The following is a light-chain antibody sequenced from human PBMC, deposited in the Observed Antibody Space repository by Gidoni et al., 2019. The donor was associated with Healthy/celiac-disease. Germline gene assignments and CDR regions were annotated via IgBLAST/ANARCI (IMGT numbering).Light chain of an antibody. CDR3: QQYNSYSPWT. Sequence: DIQRTQSPSTLSASVGDRVTITCRASQSISSWLAWYQQKPGKAPKLLIYKASSLERGVPSRFSGSGSGTEFTLTISSLQPDDFATYYCQQYNSYSPWTFXQXTKVEIK. CDR2: KAS. V-gene: IGKV1-5*03. CDR1: QSISSW. J-gene: IGKJ1*01.